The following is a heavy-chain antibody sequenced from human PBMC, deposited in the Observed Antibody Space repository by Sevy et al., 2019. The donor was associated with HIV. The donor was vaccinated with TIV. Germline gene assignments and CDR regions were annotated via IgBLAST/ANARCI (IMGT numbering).Heavy chain of an antibody. J-gene: IGHJ6*02. V-gene: IGHV1-18*01. CDR3: ARDSGGYSSSWARYYYYGMDV. CDR2: ISAYNGNT. CDR1: GYTFTSYG. D-gene: IGHD6-13*01. Sequence: ASVKVSCKASGYTFTSYGISWVRQAPGQGLEWMGWISAYNGNTNYAQKLQGRVTMTTDTSTSTAYMEQRSLRSDDTAVYYCARDSGGYSSSWARYYYYGMDVWGQGTTVTVSS.